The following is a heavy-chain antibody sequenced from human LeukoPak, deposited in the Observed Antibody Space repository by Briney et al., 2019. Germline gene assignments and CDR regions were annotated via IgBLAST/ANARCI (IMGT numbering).Heavy chain of an antibody. D-gene: IGHD4-11*01. Sequence: GGSLRLSCAASGFTVSSNYMNWVRQAPGKGLEWVSMIYPNGNTFYTDSVKGRFTISRDNSKNTLYLQMNSLRAEDTAVYYCAKEDSNYGGFDYWGQGTLVTVSS. CDR1: GFTVSSNY. CDR3: AKEDSNYGGFDY. V-gene: IGHV3-66*01. J-gene: IGHJ4*02. CDR2: IYPNGNT.